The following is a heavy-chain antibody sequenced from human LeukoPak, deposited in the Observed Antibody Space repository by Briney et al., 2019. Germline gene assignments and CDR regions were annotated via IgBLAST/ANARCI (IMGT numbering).Heavy chain of an antibody. D-gene: IGHD6-19*01. CDR3: ARGTPSSSGWLYYGMDV. CDR1: GGSFSGYY. V-gene: IGHV4-34*01. J-gene: IGHJ6*02. Sequence: SETLPLTCAVYGGSFSGYYWSWIRQPPGKGLEWIGEINHSGSTNYNPSLKSRVTISVDTSKNQFSLKLSSVTAADTAVYYCARGTPSSSGWLYYGMDVWGQGTTVTVSS. CDR2: INHSGST.